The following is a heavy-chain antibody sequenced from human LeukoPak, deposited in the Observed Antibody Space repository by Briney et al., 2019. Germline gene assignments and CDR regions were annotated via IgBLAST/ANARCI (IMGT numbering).Heavy chain of an antibody. J-gene: IGHJ4*02. CDR1: GGSISSYY. CDR3: ASKSGGMVAHFDY. V-gene: IGHV4-59*01. Sequence: PSEALSLTCTVSGGSISSYYWSWIRQPPGKGLEWIGYIYYSGSTNYNPSLKSRVTISVDTSKNQFSLKLSSVTAADTAVYYCASKSGGMVAHFDYWGQGTLVTVSS. CDR2: IYYSGST. D-gene: IGHD2-15*01.